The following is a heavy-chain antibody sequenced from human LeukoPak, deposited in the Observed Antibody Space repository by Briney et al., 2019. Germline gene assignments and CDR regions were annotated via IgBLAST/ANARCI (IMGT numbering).Heavy chain of an antibody. CDR1: GDSISSGDYY. J-gene: IGHJ6*03. CDR2: INHSGST. V-gene: IGHV4-61*10. CDR3: ARAPGYDISSLDYYYMDV. D-gene: IGHD3-9*01. Sequence: PSETLSLTCTVSGDSISSGDYYWSWIRQPAGKGLEWIGEINHSGSTNYNPSLKSRVTISVDTSKNQFSLKLSSVTAADTAVYYCARAPGYDISSLDYYYMDVWGKGTTVTVSS.